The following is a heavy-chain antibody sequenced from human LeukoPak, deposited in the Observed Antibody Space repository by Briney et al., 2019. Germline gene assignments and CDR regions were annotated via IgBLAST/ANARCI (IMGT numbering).Heavy chain of an antibody. Sequence: STNYNPSLKSRVTISVDTSKNQFSLKLSSVTAADTAVYYCARAAPYYDFWSGYYPKYAFDIWGQGTMVTVSS. D-gene: IGHD3-3*01. J-gene: IGHJ3*02. V-gene: IGHV4-59*01. CDR2: ST. CDR3: ARAAPYYDFWSGYYPKYAFDI.